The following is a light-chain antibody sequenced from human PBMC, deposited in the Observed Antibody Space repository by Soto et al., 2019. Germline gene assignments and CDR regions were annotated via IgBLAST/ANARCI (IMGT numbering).Light chain of an antibody. J-gene: IGKJ1*01. CDR3: KQYGSSPWT. Sequence: IVLTQSPGTLSLSPGERATLSCRASQSVSSSYLAWYQQKPGQAPRLLIYGVSTRTTDIPDRFSGSGSGTDFTLTIIRLEPEDFAVYYCKQYGSSPWTFGQGTKVEIK. CDR2: GVS. CDR1: QSVSSSY. V-gene: IGKV3-20*01.